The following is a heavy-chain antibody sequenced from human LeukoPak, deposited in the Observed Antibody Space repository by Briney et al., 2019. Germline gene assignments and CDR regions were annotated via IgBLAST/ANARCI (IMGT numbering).Heavy chain of an antibody. Sequence: ASVKVSCTASGYTFTIYGISWVRQAPGQGLEWMGGIIPIFGTANYAQKFQGRVTITTDESTSTAYMELSSLRSEDTAVHYCARDSVVRGVNWFDPWGQGTLVTVSS. CDR1: GYTFTIYG. J-gene: IGHJ5*02. D-gene: IGHD3-10*01. CDR2: IIPIFGTA. V-gene: IGHV1-69*05. CDR3: ARDSVVRGVNWFDP.